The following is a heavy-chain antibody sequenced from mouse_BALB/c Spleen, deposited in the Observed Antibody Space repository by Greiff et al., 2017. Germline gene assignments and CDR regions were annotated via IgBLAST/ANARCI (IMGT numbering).Heavy chain of an antibody. CDR2: ISNGGGST. J-gene: IGHJ2*01. D-gene: IGHD1-1*01. CDR1: GFTFSSYT. Sequence: EVKLVESGGGLVQPGGSLKLSCAASGFTFSSYTMSWVRQTPEKRLEWVAYISNGGGSTYYPDTVKGRFTISRDNAKNTLYLQMSSLKSEDTAMYYCARERNYYGSSYGGNYFDSWGQGTTLTVSS. V-gene: IGHV5-12-2*01. CDR3: ARERNYYGSSYGGNYFDS.